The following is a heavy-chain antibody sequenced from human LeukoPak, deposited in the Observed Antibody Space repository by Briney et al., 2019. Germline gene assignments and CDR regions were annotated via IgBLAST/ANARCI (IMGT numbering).Heavy chain of an antibody. V-gene: IGHV3-30*02. CDR2: IRYDGSNK. CDR1: GFTFNNYG. CDR3: AKDHYCSSTSCPTVLSY. J-gene: IGHJ4*02. D-gene: IGHD2-2*01. Sequence: GGSLRLSCAASGFTFNNYGIPWVRQAPGKGLEWVAFIRYDGSNKYYADSVKGRFTISRDNSKNTLYLQMNSLRAEDTAVYYCAKDHYCSSTSCPTVLSYWGQGTLVTVSS.